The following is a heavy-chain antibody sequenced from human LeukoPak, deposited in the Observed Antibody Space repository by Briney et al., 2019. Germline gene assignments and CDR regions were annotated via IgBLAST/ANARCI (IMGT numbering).Heavy chain of an antibody. J-gene: IGHJ5*01. V-gene: IGHV1-2*02. CDR2: INIKSGGT. CDR1: GYTFIDHY. CDR3: TRGTGTSWFDF. Sequence: ASVKVSCKASGYTFIDHYVHWVRQAPGQGLEWMGWINIKSGGTNYAEKFQGRATLTRDTSINSAYMEVSGLRFDDTAVYYCTRGTGTSWFDFWGQGALVTVSS. D-gene: IGHD1-1*01.